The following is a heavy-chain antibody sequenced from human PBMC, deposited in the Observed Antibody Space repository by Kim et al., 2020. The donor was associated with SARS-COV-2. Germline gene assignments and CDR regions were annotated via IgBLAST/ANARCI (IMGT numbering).Heavy chain of an antibody. CDR3: ARDSSYYGSGGGMDV. D-gene: IGHD3-10*01. V-gene: IGHV1-46*01. J-gene: IGHJ6*02. Sequence: QKFQGRVTMTRDTSTSTVYMELSSLRSEDTAVYYCARDSSYYGSGGGMDVWGQGTTVTVSS.